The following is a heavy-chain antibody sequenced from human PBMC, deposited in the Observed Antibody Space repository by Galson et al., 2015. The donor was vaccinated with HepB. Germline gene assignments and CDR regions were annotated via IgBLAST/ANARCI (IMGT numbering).Heavy chain of an antibody. J-gene: IGHJ4*02. V-gene: IGHV3-23*01. D-gene: IGHD2-15*01. CDR2: FSGSGGGA. CDR1: GFTFSSYA. Sequence: SLRLSCAASGFTFSSYAVTWVRQAPGKGLEWVSGFSGSGGGAYYADSVKGRFTISRDNSKNTLYLQMNSLRAEDTAVYYCAKLSGVSARGKYYFDSWGQGTLATVSS. CDR3: AKLSGVSARGKYYFDS.